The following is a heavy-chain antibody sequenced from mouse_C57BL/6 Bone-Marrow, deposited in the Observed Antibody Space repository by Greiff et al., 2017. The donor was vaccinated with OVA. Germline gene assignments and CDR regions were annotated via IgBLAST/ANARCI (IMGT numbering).Heavy chain of an antibody. CDR1: GYSITSGYY. V-gene: IGHV3-6*01. CDR2: ISYDGSN. J-gene: IGHJ3*01. Sequence: DVQLQESGPGLVKPSQSLSLPCSVTGYSITSGYYWNWIRQFPGNKLEWMGYISYDGSNNYNPSLKNRISITRDTSKNQFFLKLNSVTTEDTATYYCARRKGGSWFAYWGQGTLVTVSA. CDR3: ARRKGGSWFAY.